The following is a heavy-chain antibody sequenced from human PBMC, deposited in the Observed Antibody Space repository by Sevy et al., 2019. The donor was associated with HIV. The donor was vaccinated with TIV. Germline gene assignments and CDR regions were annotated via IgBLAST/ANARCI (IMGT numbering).Heavy chain of an antibody. CDR2: VYYSGST. J-gene: IGHJ4*02. Sequence: LSLTCTVSGDSISNSRYYWGWIRQPPGKGLEWIGSVYYSGSTYYNPSLKSRVTLSIDTSKNQFLLKVNSVTATDTAVYYCANQPLTLISPPDSWGQGTLVTVSS. CDR3: ANQPLTLISPPDS. V-gene: IGHV4-39*01. CDR1: GDSISNSRYY. D-gene: IGHD2-2*01.